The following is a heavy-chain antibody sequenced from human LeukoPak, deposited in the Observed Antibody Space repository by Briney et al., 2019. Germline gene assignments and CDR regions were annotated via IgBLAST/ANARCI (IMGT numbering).Heavy chain of an antibody. V-gene: IGHV3-11*01. CDR2: ISSGGSTI. CDR1: GFTFSDYY. J-gene: IGHJ4*02. CDR3: ARGDGDGYNPDY. Sequence: GGSLRLSCAASGFTFSDYYMSWIRQGPGKGLEWISYISSGGSTIYYADSVRGQFTISRDNAKKSLYLQMNSLRAEDTAVYYCARGDGDGYNPDYWGQGTLVTVSS. D-gene: IGHD5-24*01.